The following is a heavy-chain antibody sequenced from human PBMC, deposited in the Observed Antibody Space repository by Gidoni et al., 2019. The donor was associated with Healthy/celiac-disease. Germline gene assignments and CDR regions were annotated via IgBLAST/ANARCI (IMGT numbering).Heavy chain of an antibody. CDR3: ARADPFTVTSYGMDV. CDR2: IYYSGST. V-gene: IGHV4-59*01. D-gene: IGHD4-17*01. Sequence: QVQLQESGPGLVKPSETLSLTCTVAGCSSSSYYGRWIRPPPGQGMEWIGVIYYSGSTNCNPSLTSLVTISVDTSKNQFSLKLSSVTAADTAVYYCARADPFTVTSYGMDVWGQGTTVTVSS. J-gene: IGHJ6*02. CDR1: GCSSSSYY.